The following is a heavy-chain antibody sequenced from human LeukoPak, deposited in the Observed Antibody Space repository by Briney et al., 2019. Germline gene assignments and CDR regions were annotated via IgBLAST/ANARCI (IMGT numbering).Heavy chain of an antibody. Sequence: ASVTVSCKASGYTFTGYYMHWVRQAPGQGLEWMGWINPNSGGTNYAQKFQGRVTMTRDTSISTAYMELSRLGSDDTAVYYCARGVTYYDFWSGYRNWFDPWGQGTLVTVSS. J-gene: IGHJ5*02. CDR1: GYTFTGYY. V-gene: IGHV1-2*02. CDR3: ARGVTYYDFWSGYRNWFDP. D-gene: IGHD3-3*01. CDR2: INPNSGGT.